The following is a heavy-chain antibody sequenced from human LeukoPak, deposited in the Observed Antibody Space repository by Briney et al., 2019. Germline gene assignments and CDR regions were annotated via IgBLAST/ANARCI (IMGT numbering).Heavy chain of an antibody. D-gene: IGHD2-21*02. CDR2: VNPITGGT. CDR3: ARDVRCSGGDCRPSGWFDP. V-gene: IGHV1-2*02. Sequence: ASVTVSFKTSGYTFSVYYIHWVRQAPGQGLEWMGWVNPITGGTNFAQRFQGRVTITRDTSIRTAYMDLSSVRSDDSAVYYCARDVRCSGGDCRPSGWFDPWGEGALVTVSS. J-gene: IGHJ5*02. CDR1: GYTFSVYY.